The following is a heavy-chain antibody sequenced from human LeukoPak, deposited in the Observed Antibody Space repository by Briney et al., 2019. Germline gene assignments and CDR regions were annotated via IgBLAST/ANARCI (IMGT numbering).Heavy chain of an antibody. CDR3: ARGPDQYYDILTGYLDY. Sequence: SETLSLTCTVSGGSISSYYWSWLRQPPGKGLEWIGYIYYSGSTNYNPSLKSRVTISVDTSKNQFSLKLSSVTAADTAVYYCARGPDQYYDILTGYLDYWGQGTLVTVSS. D-gene: IGHD3-9*01. J-gene: IGHJ4*02. V-gene: IGHV4-59*01. CDR2: IYYSGST. CDR1: GGSISSYY.